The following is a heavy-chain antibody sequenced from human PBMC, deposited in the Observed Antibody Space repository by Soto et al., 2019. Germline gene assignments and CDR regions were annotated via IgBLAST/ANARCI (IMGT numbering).Heavy chain of an antibody. CDR1: GASIRTYF. V-gene: IGHV4-4*07. CDR2: IDPSGTT. CDR3: ASLGRNYYNGMDV. Sequence: QVQLQESGPGLVKPSETLSLTCTVSGASIRTYFWTWIRQSAGEGLEWLGRIDPSGTTTSNPSLMRRLTMSLDTSTNQFSLTLTSVTAADTAVYFCASLGRNYYNGMDVWGQGTTVIVSS. J-gene: IGHJ6*02.